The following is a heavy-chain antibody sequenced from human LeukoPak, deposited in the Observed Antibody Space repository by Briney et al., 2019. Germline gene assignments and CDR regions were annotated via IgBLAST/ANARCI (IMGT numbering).Heavy chain of an antibody. V-gene: IGHV3-30*18. D-gene: IGHD1-26*01. J-gene: IGHJ4*02. CDR1: GFTFSSYS. Sequence: GGSLRLSCAASGFTFSSYSMNWVRQAPGKGLEWVALISYDGDTEYYADSVKGRFTISRDNSKNTLYLQMNDLRPEDTAVYYCAKTQLVGSYHPPGYCGQGTLVTVSS. CDR2: ISYDGDTE. CDR3: AKTQLVGSYHPPGY.